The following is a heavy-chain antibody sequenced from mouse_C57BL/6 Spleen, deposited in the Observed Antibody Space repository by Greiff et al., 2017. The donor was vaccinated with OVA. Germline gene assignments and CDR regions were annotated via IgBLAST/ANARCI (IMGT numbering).Heavy chain of an antibody. Sequence: EVQLQESGPELVKPGASVKIPCKAPGYTFTDYNMDWVKQSHGKSLEWIGDINPNNGGTIYNQKFKGKATLTVDKSSSTAYMELRSLTSEDTAVYYCARIYYGYDYYAMDYWGQGTSVTVSS. CDR1: GYTFTDYN. CDR3: ARIYYGYDYYAMDY. V-gene: IGHV1-18*01. D-gene: IGHD2-2*01. J-gene: IGHJ4*01. CDR2: INPNNGGT.